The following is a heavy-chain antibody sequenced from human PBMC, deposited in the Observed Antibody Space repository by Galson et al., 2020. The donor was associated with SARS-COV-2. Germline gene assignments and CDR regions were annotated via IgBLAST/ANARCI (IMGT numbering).Heavy chain of an antibody. D-gene: IGHD3-10*01. Sequence: TGGSLRLSCSASGFTFSSYAMHWLRQAPGKGLEYVSVISSNGVRTYYADSVKGRFTMSRDNSKNTLYLQMSSLRAEDTAVYYCVKDQSGLRVPYYGMDVWGQGTTVTVSS. V-gene: IGHV3-64D*08. J-gene: IGHJ6*02. CDR1: GFTFSSYA. CDR2: ISSNGVRT. CDR3: VKDQSGLRVPYYGMDV.